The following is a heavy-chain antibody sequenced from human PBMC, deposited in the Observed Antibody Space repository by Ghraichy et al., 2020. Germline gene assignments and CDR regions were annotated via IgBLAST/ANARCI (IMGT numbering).Heavy chain of an antibody. CDR2: IYYSGST. D-gene: IGHD1-26*01. Sequence: SETLSLTCTVSGGSISSYYWCWIWQPPGKGLEWIGYIYYSGSTNYNPSLNIRVTISVATSKNQFPLKLSLGTVADTAVYYCSSSKSGSYWYFDLWGRGTLVTVSS. CDR3: SSSKSGSYWYFDL. CDR1: GGSISSYY. J-gene: IGHJ2*01. V-gene: IGHV4-59*01.